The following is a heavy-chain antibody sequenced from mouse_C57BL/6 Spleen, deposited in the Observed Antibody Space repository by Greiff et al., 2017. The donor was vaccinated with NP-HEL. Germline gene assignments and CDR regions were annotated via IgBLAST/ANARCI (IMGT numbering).Heavy chain of an antibody. V-gene: IGHV1-50*01. Sequence: VQLQQPGAELVKPGASVKLSCKASGYTFTSYWMQWVKQRPGQGLEWIGEIDPSDSYTNYNQKFKGKATLTVDTSSSTAYMQLSSLTSEDSAVYYCARWGLLPDYWGQGTTLTVSS. CDR3: ARWGLLPDY. CDR1: GYTFTSYW. J-gene: IGHJ2*01. CDR2: IDPSDSYT. D-gene: IGHD1-1*01.